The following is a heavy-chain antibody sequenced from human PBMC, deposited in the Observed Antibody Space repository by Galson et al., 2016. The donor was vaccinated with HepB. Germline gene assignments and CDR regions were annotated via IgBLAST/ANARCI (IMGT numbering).Heavy chain of an antibody. V-gene: IGHV1-24*01. CDR3: ATNPTYYYDGTGYYYTDY. CDR1: GYTLTELS. CDR2: SGPENGEI. Sequence: SVKVSCKVSGYTLTELSMNWLRQAPGKGLEWMGGSGPENGEIIYAQKFQGRVTMTEDTSTDTVYMELSSLRSEDTAVYFCATNPTYYYDGTGYYYTDYWGQGTLVTVSS. D-gene: IGHD3-22*01. J-gene: IGHJ4*02.